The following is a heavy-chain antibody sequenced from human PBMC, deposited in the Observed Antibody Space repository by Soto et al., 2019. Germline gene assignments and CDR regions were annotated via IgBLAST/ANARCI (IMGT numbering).Heavy chain of an antibody. J-gene: IGHJ5*02. D-gene: IGHD6-19*01. V-gene: IGHV1-69*02. CDR2: IIPILGIA. CDR1: GGTFRSYT. Sequence: ASVKVSCKASGGTFRSYTISWVRQAPGQGLEWMGRIIPILGIANYAQKFQGRVTITADESTSTAYMELSSLRSEDTAVYYCAGGIAVRYNWFDPWGQGTLVTV. CDR3: AGGIAVRYNWFDP.